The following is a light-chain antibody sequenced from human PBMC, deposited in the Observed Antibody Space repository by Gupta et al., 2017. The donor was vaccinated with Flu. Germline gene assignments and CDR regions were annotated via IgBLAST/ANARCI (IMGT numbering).Light chain of an antibody. CDR3: SALAGSSVL. CDR2: EVN. V-gene: IGLV2-8*01. J-gene: IGLJ2*01. Sequence: GTSSDVGSYDYVSWYQQLPGNAPRLMIYEVNKRPSGVPDRFSGSKSGNTASLTVSGLQAEDEAYYYCSALAGSSVLFGGGTNLIVL. CDR1: SSDVGSYDY.